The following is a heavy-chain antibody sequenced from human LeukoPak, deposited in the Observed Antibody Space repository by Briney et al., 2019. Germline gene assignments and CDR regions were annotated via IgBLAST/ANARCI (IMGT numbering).Heavy chain of an antibody. J-gene: IGHJ3*02. D-gene: IGHD3-10*01. CDR1: GYTFTDYT. Sequence: ASVKVSCKASGYTFTDYTMHWLRQAPGQRLDWMGWINGGSGNTKYSPEFQGRVTITRDTSASTAYMELSSLRSEDTAVYYCARDRALLRFGEPFTGAFDIWGQGTMVTVSS. CDR2: INGGSGNT. CDR3: ARDRALLRFGEPFTGAFDI. V-gene: IGHV1-3*03.